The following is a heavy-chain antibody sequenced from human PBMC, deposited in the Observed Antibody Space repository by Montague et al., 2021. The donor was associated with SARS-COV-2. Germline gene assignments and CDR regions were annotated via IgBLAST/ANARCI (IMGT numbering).Heavy chain of an antibody. CDR3: ARRGYYDSAGYHWHLDL. J-gene: IGHJ2*01. CDR2: ISSNGKT. V-gene: IGHV4-4*09. D-gene: IGHD3-22*01. CDR1: GGSINDHY. Sequence: SETLSLTCTVSGGSINDHYRSWIRQSPGKGLEWIGYISSNGKTNYNPSLKSRVTLSADASRNEFSLKLDSVTAADTAVYFCARRGYYDSAGYHWHLDLWGRGMLVTV.